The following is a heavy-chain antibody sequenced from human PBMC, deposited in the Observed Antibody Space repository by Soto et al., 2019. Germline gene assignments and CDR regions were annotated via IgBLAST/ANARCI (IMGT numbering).Heavy chain of an antibody. J-gene: IGHJ6*02. Sequence: SGTLSLSFAFYGGSFSGYYWSWIRQPPGKGLEWIGEINHSGSTNYNPSLKSRVTISVDTSKNQFSLKLSSVTAADTAVYYCARASIVVVPRKRNYGMDVWGQGNTVTVSS. CDR1: GGSFSGYY. CDR2: INHSGST. CDR3: ARASIVVVPRKRNYGMDV. V-gene: IGHV4-34*01. D-gene: IGHD2-2*01.